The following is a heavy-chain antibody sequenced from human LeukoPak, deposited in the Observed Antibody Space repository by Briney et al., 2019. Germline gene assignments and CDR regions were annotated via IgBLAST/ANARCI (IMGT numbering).Heavy chain of an antibody. CDR3: VSGGSYLTK. D-gene: IGHD3-10*01. J-gene: IGHJ4*02. V-gene: IGHV4-59*01. CDR2: IYFSGVT. CDR1: GGSISSY. Sequence: SETLSLTCTLSGGSISSYWSWVRQAPGKGLEWIGFIYFSGVTKYNPSLNRRLTITIDTSRNQFSLKLGSVTAADTAIYYCVSGGSYLTKWGQGTLVTVSS.